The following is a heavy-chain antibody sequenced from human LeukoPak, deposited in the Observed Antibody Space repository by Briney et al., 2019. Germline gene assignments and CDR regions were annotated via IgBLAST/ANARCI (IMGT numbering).Heavy chain of an antibody. V-gene: IGHV3-7*05. Sequence: GGSLRLSCVASEFTFSSYWMTWVRQAPGKGLEWVANIKPDGSDEYYVDSVKGRFAISRDNAKNSLYLQMNSLRAEDTAVYYCAKSATTVTSNFDYWGQGTLVTVSS. D-gene: IGHD4-17*01. CDR3: AKSATTVTSNFDY. J-gene: IGHJ4*02. CDR1: EFTFSSYW. CDR2: IKPDGSDE.